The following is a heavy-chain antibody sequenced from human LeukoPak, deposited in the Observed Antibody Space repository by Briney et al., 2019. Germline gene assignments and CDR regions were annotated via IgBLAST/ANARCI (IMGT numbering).Heavy chain of an antibody. CDR3: ARGLSWLPAAIRDAFDI. D-gene: IGHD2-2*01. CDR2: IIPIFGTT. J-gene: IGHJ3*02. CDR1: GGTFSSYA. Sequence: GASVKVSCKAPGGTFSSYAISWVRQAPGQGLEWMGGIIPIFGTTNYAQKFQGRVTITADESTSTVSMELSSLRSEDTALYYCARGLSWLPAAIRDAFDIWGQGTMVTVSS. V-gene: IGHV1-69*01.